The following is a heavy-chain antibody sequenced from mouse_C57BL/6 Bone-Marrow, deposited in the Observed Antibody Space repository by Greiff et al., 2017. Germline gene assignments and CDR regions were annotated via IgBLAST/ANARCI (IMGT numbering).Heavy chain of an antibody. CDR1: GYTFTSYW. J-gene: IGHJ2*01. V-gene: IGHV1-7*01. Sequence: QVHVKQSGAELAKPGASVKLSCKASGYTFTSYWMHWVKQSPGQGLEWIGYINPSSGYTKYNQKFKDKATLTADKSSSTAYMQLSSLTYEDSAVYYCARWVYDGYHYFDYWGQGTTLTVSS. CDR2: INPSSGYT. D-gene: IGHD2-3*01. CDR3: ARWVYDGYHYFDY.